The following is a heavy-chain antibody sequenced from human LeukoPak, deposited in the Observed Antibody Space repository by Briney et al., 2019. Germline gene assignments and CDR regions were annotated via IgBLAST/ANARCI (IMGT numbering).Heavy chain of an antibody. CDR1: GDSISTYY. Sequence: SETLSLTCSVSGDSISTYYWSWIRQPAGKGLEWIGRIYTTGSTNYNPSLKSRVTMSVDTSKNQFSLKLSSVTAADTAVYYCARQDSSGWNYYYYYYMDVWGKGTTVTVSS. CDR3: ARQDSSGWNYYYYYYMDV. CDR2: IYTTGST. V-gene: IGHV4-4*07. J-gene: IGHJ6*03. D-gene: IGHD6-19*01.